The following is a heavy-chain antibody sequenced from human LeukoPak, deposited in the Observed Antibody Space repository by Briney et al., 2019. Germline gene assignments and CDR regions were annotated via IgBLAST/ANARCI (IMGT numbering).Heavy chain of an antibody. CDR3: ASYCSSTSCPPDGY. CDR1: GFTFDDYA. V-gene: IGHV3-9*01. CDR2: ISWSSSSI. D-gene: IGHD2-2*01. Sequence: GRSLRLSCAASGFTFDDYAMHWVRQAPGKGLEWVSGISWSSSSIGYADSVKGRFTISRDNAKNSLYLQMNSLRAEDTAVYYCASYCSSTSCPPDGYWGQGTLVTVSS. J-gene: IGHJ4*02.